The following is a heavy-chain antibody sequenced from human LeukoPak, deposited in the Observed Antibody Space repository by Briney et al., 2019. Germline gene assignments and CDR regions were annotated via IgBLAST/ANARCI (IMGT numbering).Heavy chain of an antibody. CDR2: ISGYNGNT. Sequence: ASVKVSCKASGYTFTSYGISWVRQGPGQGLEWMGWISGYNGNTEYAQKLQGRVTMTTDTSTSTAYMELRSLRSDDTAVYYCVRDRRGYSYGPEFFDNWGQGTLVTVSS. J-gene: IGHJ4*02. V-gene: IGHV1-18*01. CDR3: VRDRRGYSYGPEFFDN. D-gene: IGHD5-18*01. CDR1: GYTFTSYG.